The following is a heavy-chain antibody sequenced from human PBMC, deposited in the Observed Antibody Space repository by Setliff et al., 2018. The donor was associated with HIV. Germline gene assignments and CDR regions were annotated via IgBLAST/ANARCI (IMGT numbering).Heavy chain of an antibody. V-gene: IGHV1-24*01. D-gene: IGHD6-6*01. Sequence: ASVKVSCKVSGKTLRELSMHWVRQAPGEGLEWMGGFDPEDGETIYAQKFQGRVTMTEDTSTDTAYMELSSLTFEDTAVYYCARRLSSSSSGSYYYYYMNVWGKGTTVTVSS. CDR1: GKTLRELS. J-gene: IGHJ6*03. CDR3: ARRLSSSSSGSYYYYYMNV. CDR2: FDPEDGET.